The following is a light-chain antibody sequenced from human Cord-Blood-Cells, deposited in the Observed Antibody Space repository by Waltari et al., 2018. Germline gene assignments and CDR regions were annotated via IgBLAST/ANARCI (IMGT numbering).Light chain of an antibody. CDR2: AAS. J-gene: IGKJ4*01. CDR1: QSISSH. V-gene: IGKV1-39*01. CDR3: QQSYSTPFT. Sequence: DIQMTQSPSSLSASVGDRVSLTCRASQSISSHLNWYQQKPGKAPKLLIYAASSLQSGVPSRFSGSGSGTDFTLTISSLQPEDFATYYCQQSYSTPFTFGGGTKVEIK.